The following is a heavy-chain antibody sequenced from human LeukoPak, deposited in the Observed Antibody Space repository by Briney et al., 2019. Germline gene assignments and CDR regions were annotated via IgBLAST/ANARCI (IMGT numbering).Heavy chain of an antibody. CDR2: IIPIFGTA. D-gene: IGHD5-12*01. CDR1: GGTFSSYA. J-gene: IGHJ6*03. V-gene: IGHV1-69*05. CDR3: AREGVNIVATFPASTYYYCMDV. Sequence: SSVKVSCKASGGTFSSYAISWVRQAAGQGLEWMGRIIPIFGTANYAQKFQGRVTLTTDESTSTAYMELSSLRSEDTAVYYCAREGVNIVATFPASTYYYCMDVWGKGTTVTVSS.